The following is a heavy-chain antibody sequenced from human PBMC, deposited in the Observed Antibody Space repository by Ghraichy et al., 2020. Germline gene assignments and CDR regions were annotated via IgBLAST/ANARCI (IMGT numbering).Heavy chain of an antibody. Sequence: ALVKVSCKTSGYTFVDYYLHWVRQAPGQGPEWMGWINPNTGNTHFAQKFQGRVTMARDTSITTAYMELSRLRSDDTAVYYCVRDVQDTRLVVSAIGYFQHWGQGTQVTVSS. V-gene: IGHV1-2*02. J-gene: IGHJ1*01. D-gene: IGHD2-8*02. CDR1: GYTFVDYY. CDR3: VRDVQDTRLVVSAIGYFQH. CDR2: INPNTGNT.